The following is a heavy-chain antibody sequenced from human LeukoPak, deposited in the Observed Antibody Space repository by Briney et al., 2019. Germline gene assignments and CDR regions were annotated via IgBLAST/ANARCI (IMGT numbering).Heavy chain of an antibody. CDR3: ARDVSRFGEFDN. CDR2: INPSGGST. CDR1: GYTFTSYY. D-gene: IGHD3-10*01. J-gene: IGHJ4*02. Sequence: GASVEVSCKASGYTFTSYYMHWVRQAPGQGLEWMGIINPSGGSTSYAQKFQGRVTMTRDMSTSTVYMELSSLRSEDTAVYYCARDVSRFGEFDNWGQGTLVTVSS. V-gene: IGHV1-46*01.